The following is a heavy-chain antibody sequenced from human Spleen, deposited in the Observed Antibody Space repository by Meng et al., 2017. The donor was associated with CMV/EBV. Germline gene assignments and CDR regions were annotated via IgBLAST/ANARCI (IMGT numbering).Heavy chain of an antibody. D-gene: IGHD2-2*01. CDR2: IIPIFGTA. J-gene: IGHJ6*02. CDR3: ARDIVVVPAAMDYYYGMDV. V-gene: IGHV1-69*05. Sequence: SVKVSCKASGGTFSSYAISWVRQAPGQGLEWMGGIIPIFGTANYAQKFQGRVTITTDESTSTAYMELSRLRSDDTAVYYCARDIVVVPAAMDYYYGMDVWGQGTTVTVSS. CDR1: GGTFSSYA.